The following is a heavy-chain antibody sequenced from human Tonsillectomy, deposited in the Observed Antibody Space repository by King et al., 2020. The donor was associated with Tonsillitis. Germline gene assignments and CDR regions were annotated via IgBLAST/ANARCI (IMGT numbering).Heavy chain of an antibody. CDR1: GFTFSSYG. CDR2: ISYDGSNK. V-gene: IGHV3-30*18. J-gene: IGHJ6*02. CDR3: AKVRYSGGNYYYGMDV. Sequence: VQLVESGGGVVQPGRSLRLSCAASGFTFSSYGMHWVRQAPGKGLEWVAVISYDGSNKYYADSVKGRFTISRDNSKNTLYLQMNSLRAEDTAVYYCAKVRYSGGNYYYGMDVWGQGTTVTVSS. D-gene: IGHD3-16*01.